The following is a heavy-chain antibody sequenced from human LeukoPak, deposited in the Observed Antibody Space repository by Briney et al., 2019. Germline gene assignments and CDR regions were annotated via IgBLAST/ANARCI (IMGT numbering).Heavy chain of an antibody. V-gene: IGHV1-2*02. CDR2: IKPNSGGT. D-gene: IGHD3-10*01. CDR3: ATNILVRDIINWFDP. CDR1: GYSFADYY. Sequence: ASVKVSCKASGYSFADYYMHWVRQAPGQGLEWMGWIKPNSGGTRSAQKFQGRVTMTRDTSISTAYMELCSLRYDDTAVYYCATNILVRDIINWFDPWGQGTLVTVSS. J-gene: IGHJ5*02.